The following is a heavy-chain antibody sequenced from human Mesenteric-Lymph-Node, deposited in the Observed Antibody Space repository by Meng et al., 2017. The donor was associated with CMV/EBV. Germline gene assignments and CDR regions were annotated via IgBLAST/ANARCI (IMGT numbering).Heavy chain of an antibody. CDR1: GFTFSSYS. CDR2: ISSSSYI. Sequence: GESLKISCAASGFTFSSYSMNWVRQAPGKGLEWVSSISSSSYIYYADSVKGRFTISRDNAKNSLYLQMNSLRAEDTAVYYCAAGYSSSWIYYYGMDVWGQGTTVTVSS. J-gene: IGHJ6*02. CDR3: AAGYSSSWIYYYGMDV. V-gene: IGHV3-21*01. D-gene: IGHD6-13*01.